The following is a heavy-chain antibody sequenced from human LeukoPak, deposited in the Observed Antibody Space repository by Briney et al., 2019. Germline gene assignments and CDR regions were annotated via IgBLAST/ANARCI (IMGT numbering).Heavy chain of an antibody. CDR3: ALGQGYSSSTPFDF. J-gene: IGHJ4*02. CDR2: ISGSGGST. D-gene: IGHD6-6*01. V-gene: IGHV3-23*01. Sequence: GGSLRLSCAASGFTFSSYATSWVRQAPGKGLEWVSAISGSGGSTYYADSVKGRFTISRDNSKNTLYLQMNSLRAEDTAVYYCALGQGYSSSTPFDFWGQGTLVTVSS. CDR1: GFTFSSYA.